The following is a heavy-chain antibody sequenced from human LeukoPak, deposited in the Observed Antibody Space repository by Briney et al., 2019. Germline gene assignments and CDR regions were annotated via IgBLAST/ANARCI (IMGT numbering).Heavy chain of an antibody. Sequence: PGGSLRLSCAASGFTFSSYWMHWVRQAPGKGLVWVSRINSDGSSTSYADSVKGRFTISRDNAKNTLYLQMNSLRAEDTAVYYRAKRNYYGSGSPRALDMDVWGKGTTVTVSS. CDR1: GFTFSSYW. CDR3: AKRNYYGSGSPRALDMDV. V-gene: IGHV3-74*01. D-gene: IGHD3-10*01. CDR2: INSDGSST. J-gene: IGHJ6*04.